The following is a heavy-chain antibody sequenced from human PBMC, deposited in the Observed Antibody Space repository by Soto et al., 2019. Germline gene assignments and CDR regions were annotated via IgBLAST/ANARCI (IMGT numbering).Heavy chain of an antibody. J-gene: IGHJ4*02. CDR2: INPSDGGT. D-gene: IGHD4-4*01. CDR1: GYTFTSHF. Sequence: ASLKVSCKAYGYTFTSHFVHWVRQAPGQGLEWMGIINPSDGGTTYAQKFQGRVTMTRDTSTSTVYMELSSLRSEDTAVYYCAREVSAFDYWGQATLVTVSS. V-gene: IGHV1-46*01. CDR3: AREVSAFDY.